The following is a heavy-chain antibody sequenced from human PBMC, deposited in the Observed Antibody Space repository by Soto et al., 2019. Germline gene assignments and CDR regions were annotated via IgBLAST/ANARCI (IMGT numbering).Heavy chain of an antibody. J-gene: IGHJ5*02. CDR1: GGSFSGYY. V-gene: IGHV4-34*01. CDR2: INHSGST. Sequence: SETLSLTCAVYGGSFSGYYWSWIRQPPGKGLEWIGEINHSGSTNYNPSLKSRVTISVDTSKNQFSLKLSSVTAADTAVYYCARGLRLLWFGNNWFDPWGQGTLVTV. CDR3: ARGLRLLWFGNNWFDP. D-gene: IGHD3-10*01.